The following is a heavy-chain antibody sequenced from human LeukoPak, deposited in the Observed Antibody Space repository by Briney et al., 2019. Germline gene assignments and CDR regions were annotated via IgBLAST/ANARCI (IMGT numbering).Heavy chain of an antibody. CDR1: GGSISSYY. Sequence: SETLSLTCTVSGGSISSYYWSWIRQPPGKGLEWIGYVYYSGSTNYDPSLKSRVTISVDTSKNQFSLKLSSVTTADTAVYYCARGSIVGATPYFDYWGQGTLVTVSS. CDR3: ARGSIVGATPYFDY. V-gene: IGHV4-59*01. CDR2: VYYSGST. D-gene: IGHD1-26*01. J-gene: IGHJ4*02.